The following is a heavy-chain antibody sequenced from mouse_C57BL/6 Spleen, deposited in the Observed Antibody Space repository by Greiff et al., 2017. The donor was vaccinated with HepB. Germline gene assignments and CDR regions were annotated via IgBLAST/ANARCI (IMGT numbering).Heavy chain of an antibody. CDR2: INYDGSST. CDR1: GFTFSDYY. V-gene: IGHV5-16*01. Sequence: DVKLVESEGGLVQPGSSMKLSCTASGFTFSDYYMAWVRQVPEKGLEWVANINYDGSSTYYLDSLKSRFIISRDNAKNILYLQMSSLKSEDTATYYCARGGSGYWYFDVWGTGTTVTVSS. CDR3: ARGGSGYWYFDV. D-gene: IGHD3-2*02. J-gene: IGHJ1*03.